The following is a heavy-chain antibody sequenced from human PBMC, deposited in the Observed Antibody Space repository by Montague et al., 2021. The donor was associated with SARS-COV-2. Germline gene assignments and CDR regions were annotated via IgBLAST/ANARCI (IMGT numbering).Heavy chain of an antibody. CDR3: AREGRDATRSERTYYSDY. CDR2: NYADART. D-gene: IGHD1-26*01. Sequence: SETLSLTCTVSGGSISSGYFFWVWLPQPPGMGLVGNGSNYADARTQSSLSRKIPVFISADMTRSPFSLELISVTAADTAVYYCAREGRDATRSERTYYSDYWGPGTLVTVSS. V-gene: IGHV4-39*02. J-gene: IGHJ4*02. CDR1: GGSISSGYFF.